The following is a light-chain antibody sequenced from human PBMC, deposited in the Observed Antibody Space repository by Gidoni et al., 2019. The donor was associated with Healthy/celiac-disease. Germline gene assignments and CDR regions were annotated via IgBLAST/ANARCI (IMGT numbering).Light chain of an antibody. V-gene: IGKV1-33*01. CDR3: QQYDNPPP. CDR2: DAS. J-gene: IGKJ3*01. CDR1: QDISNY. Sequence: DIQMTQSPSPLSASVGDRVTITCQASQDISNYLNWYQQKPGKAPKLLIYDASNLETGVPSRFSGSGSGTDFTFTISSLQPEDIATYYCQQYDNPPPLGPGTKVDIK.